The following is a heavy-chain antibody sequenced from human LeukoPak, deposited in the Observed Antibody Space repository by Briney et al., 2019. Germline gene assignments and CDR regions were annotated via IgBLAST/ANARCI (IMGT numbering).Heavy chain of an antibody. D-gene: IGHD6-13*01. Sequence: SETLSLTRSVSGGSISSYYWSWIRQPPGKGLEWIGEIYHSGSTNYNPSLKSRVTISVDKSKNQFSLKLSSVTAADTAVYYCARSAASRAFDIWGQGTMVTVSS. CDR1: GGSISSYY. CDR3: ARSAASRAFDI. J-gene: IGHJ3*02. CDR2: IYHSGST. V-gene: IGHV4-59*12.